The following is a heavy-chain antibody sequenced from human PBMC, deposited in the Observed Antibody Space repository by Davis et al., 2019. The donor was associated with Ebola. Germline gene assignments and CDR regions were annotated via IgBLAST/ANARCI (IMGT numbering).Heavy chain of an antibody. CDR3: ARVGKRYYYDSSGYYYYFDY. D-gene: IGHD3-22*01. Sequence: GGSLRLSCAASGFTFSSYWMSWVRQAPGKGLEWVANIKQDGSEKYYVDSVKGRFTISRDNAKNSLYLQMNSLRAEDTAVYYCARVGKRYYYDSSGYYYYFDYWGQGTLVTVSS. CDR2: IKQDGSEK. J-gene: IGHJ4*02. CDR1: GFTFSSYW. V-gene: IGHV3-7*03.